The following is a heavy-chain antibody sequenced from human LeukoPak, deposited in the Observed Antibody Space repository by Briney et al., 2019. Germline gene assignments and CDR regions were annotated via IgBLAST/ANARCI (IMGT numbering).Heavy chain of an antibody. J-gene: IGHJ5*02. D-gene: IGHD1-7*01. CDR1: GDSFSRCY. CDR3: ARGRYWNYGGWFDP. CDR2: INHSGSP. Sequence: SETLSLTCSVYGDSFSRCYWGWIRHPPRDGKELVGEINHSGSPNHNPSLKSRVTISVDTSKNQFALKLTSVTAADTAVYYCARGRYWNYGGWFDPWGQGTLVTVSS. V-gene: IGHV4-34*01.